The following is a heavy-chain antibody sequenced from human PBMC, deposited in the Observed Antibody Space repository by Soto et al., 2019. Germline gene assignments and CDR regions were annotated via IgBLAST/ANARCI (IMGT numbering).Heavy chain of an antibody. D-gene: IGHD3-16*01. CDR1: NGSLSGYN. J-gene: IGHJ4*02. Sequence: SETLSLTCAVFNGSLSGYNWSWIRQPPGKGLEWIGEIIQGGSTYYNPSLKSRVTISVDTSKSQFSLKLSSVTAADTAVYYCATLSYYDSDGAPDYFDYWGQGTLVTVSS. CDR3: ATLSYYDSDGAPDYFDY. CDR2: IIQGGST. V-gene: IGHV4-34*12.